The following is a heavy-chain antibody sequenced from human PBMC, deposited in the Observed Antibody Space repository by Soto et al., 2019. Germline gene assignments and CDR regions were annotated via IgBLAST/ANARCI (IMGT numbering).Heavy chain of an antibody. Sequence: PSETLSLTCAVYGGSFSDYYWSWIRQPPGKGLEWIGEINDRGSTDHNPSLKGRVTISVDTSKNQFSLRLSSVTAADTAVYFCARGLFGYDDVIYSSPDNWYDPWSQGTLVTVFS. J-gene: IGHJ5*02. D-gene: IGHD3-22*01. CDR3: ARGLFGYDDVIYSSPDNWYDP. CDR2: INDRGST. V-gene: IGHV4-34*01. CDR1: GGSFSDYY.